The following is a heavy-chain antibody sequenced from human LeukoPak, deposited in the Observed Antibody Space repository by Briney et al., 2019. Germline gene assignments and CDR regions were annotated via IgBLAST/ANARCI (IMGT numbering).Heavy chain of an antibody. CDR3: ARRRSGYSSGSFDY. Sequence: GGSLRLSCAASGFTFSSSTMNWVRRAPGKGLEWVSSISSSSDYIYYADSVKGRFTISRDNAKNSLYLQMNSLRAEDTAVYYCARRRSGYSSGSFDYWGQGTLVTVSS. CDR1: GFTFSSST. CDR2: ISSSSDYI. V-gene: IGHV3-21*01. D-gene: IGHD6-19*01. J-gene: IGHJ4*02.